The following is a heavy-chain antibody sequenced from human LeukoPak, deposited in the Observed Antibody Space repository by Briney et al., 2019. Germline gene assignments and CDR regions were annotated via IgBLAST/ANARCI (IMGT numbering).Heavy chain of an antibody. D-gene: IGHD1-26*01. J-gene: IGHJ4*02. CDR1: GFTFSSYW. V-gene: IGHV3-7*01. CDR3: ARPIVGAAVGDY. Sequence: GSLRLSCAASGFTFSSYWMSWVRQAPGKGLEWVANIKQDGSEKYYVDSVKGRFTISGDNAKNSLYLQMNSLRAEDTAVYYCARPIVGAAVGDYWGQGTLVTVSS. CDR2: IKQDGSEK.